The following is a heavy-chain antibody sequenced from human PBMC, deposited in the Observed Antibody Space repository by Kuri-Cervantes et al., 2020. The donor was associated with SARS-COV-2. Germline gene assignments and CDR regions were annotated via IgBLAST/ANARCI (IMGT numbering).Heavy chain of an antibody. D-gene: IGHD6-13*01. CDR3: ARGPRYSSSWYQTLDY. V-gene: IGHV4-34*01. CDR1: GGSFSDYY. Sequence: SQTLSLTCGVYGGSFSDYYWTWIRQPPMKGLEWIGEINHSGSTNYNPSLKSRVTISVDTSKNQFSLKLSSVTAADTAVYYCARGPRYSSSWYQTLDYWGQGTLVTVSS. CDR2: INHSGST. J-gene: IGHJ4*02.